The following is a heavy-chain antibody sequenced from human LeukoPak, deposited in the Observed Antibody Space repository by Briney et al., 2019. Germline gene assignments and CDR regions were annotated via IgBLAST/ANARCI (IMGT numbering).Heavy chain of an antibody. CDR1: GGSISSYY. CDR2: IYYSGST. V-gene: IGHV4-59*01. CDR3: CSVDTAMVIY. D-gene: IGHD5-18*01. J-gene: IGHJ4*02. Sequence: SETLSLTCTVSGGSISSYYWSWIRQPPGKGLEWIGYIYYSGSTNYDPSLESRVTISVDTSKNQFSLKLSSVTAADTAVYYCCSVDTAMVIYWGQGTLVTVSS.